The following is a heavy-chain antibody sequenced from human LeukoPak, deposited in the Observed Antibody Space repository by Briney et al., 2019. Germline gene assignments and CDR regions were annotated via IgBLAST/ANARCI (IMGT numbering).Heavy chain of an antibody. Sequence: SETLSLTCTVSGGSISSYYWSWIRQPPGKGLEWIGYIYYSGSTNYNPSLKSRVTISVDTSKNQFSLKLSSVTAADTAVYYCATWGRISDAFDIWGQGTMVTVSS. V-gene: IGHV4-59*01. J-gene: IGHJ3*02. CDR1: GGSISSYY. CDR3: ATWGRISDAFDI. CDR2: IYYSGST. D-gene: IGHD3-16*01.